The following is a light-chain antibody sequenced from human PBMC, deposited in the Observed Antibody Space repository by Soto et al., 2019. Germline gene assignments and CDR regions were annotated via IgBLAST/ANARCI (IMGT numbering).Light chain of an antibody. CDR3: HKYNHAPT. Sequence: DIQLTQSPSSLSASVGDRVTITCRASQAISSYLAWYQQKPGKVPELLIYATSTLQSGAPFRFSGSGSGTDFTLTISSLQPEDVATYYCHKYNHAPTFGGGTKVELK. V-gene: IGKV1-27*01. CDR2: ATS. J-gene: IGKJ4*01. CDR1: QAISSY.